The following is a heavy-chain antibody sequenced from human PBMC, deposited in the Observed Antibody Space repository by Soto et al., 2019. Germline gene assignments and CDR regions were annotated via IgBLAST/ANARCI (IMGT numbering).Heavy chain of an antibody. D-gene: IGHD1-7*01. J-gene: IGHJ3*02. CDR3: ARESGNSGAFDI. V-gene: IGHV1-46*02. CDR1: GYTXNSYY. CDR2: INPSGGST. Sequence: GXSXKVSYKAAGYTXNSYYMNWVRQAPGQGLEWMGIINPSGGSTSYAQKFQGRVTMTRDTSTSKVYMELSSLRSEDTAVYYCARESGNSGAFDIWGQGTMVT.